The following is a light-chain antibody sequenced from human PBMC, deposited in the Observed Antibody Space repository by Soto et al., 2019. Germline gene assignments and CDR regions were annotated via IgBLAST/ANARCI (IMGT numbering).Light chain of an antibody. CDR2: GAS. CDR1: HGVDNY. J-gene: IGKJ1*01. Sequence: EIGLTQSPCTLSLSPGERVTLSCRASHGVDNYLAWYQHKPVQAPRLLIYGASSRAAGVPDRFSGSGFGTDFTLTISNLEPDDFAVYYCHQYCVSPLTFGQGTKVEI. CDR3: HQYCVSPLT. V-gene: IGKV3-20*01.